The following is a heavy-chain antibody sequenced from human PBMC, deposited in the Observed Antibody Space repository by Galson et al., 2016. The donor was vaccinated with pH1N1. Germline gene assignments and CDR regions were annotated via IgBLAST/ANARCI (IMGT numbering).Heavy chain of an antibody. CDR2: ISGSGSRT. V-gene: IGHV3-23*01. J-gene: IGHJ4*02. CDR1: GFTLSNYA. Sequence: SLRLSCAASGFTLSNYAMSWVRQAPGKGLEWVSGISGSGSRTYPADSVKGRFTISRDNSKNTLYLQMNSLTAEDTAIYYCAKDKVGTTTLLAFFDYWGQGSLVTVSS. CDR3: AKDKVGTTTLLAFFDY. D-gene: IGHD1-26*01.